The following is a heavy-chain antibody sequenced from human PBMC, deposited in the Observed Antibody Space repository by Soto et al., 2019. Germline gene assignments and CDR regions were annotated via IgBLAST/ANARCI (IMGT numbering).Heavy chain of an antibody. CDR3: ARFVGATKVLDY. CDR1: GGSISSYY. J-gene: IGHJ4*02. V-gene: IGHV4-59*01. D-gene: IGHD1-26*01. Sequence: PSETLSLTCTVSGGSISSYYWSWIRQPPGKGLEWIGYIYYSGSTNYNPSLKSRVTISVDTSKNQFSLKLSSVTAADTAVYYCARFVGATKVLDYWGQGTLVTISS. CDR2: IYYSGST.